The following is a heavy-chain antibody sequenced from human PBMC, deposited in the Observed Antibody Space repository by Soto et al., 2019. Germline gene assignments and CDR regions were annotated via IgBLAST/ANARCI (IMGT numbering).Heavy chain of an antibody. V-gene: IGHV4-31*03. Sequence: KSSETLSLTCTVSGSSISSGGYYWTWIRQHPGKGLEWIGYNYYSGITYYNPSLKSRVTISLDTSKNQFSLKLSSVTAADTAVYYCARGSSIAGLYYGMDVWGQGTTVTVSS. J-gene: IGHJ6*02. CDR3: ARGSSIAGLYYGMDV. CDR1: GSSISSGGYY. D-gene: IGHD6-6*01. CDR2: NYYSGIT.